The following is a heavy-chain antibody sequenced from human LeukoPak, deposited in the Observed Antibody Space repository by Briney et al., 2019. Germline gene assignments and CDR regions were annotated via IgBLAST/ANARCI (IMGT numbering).Heavy chain of an antibody. CDR1: GGTFSSYA. CDR3: ARDLEMATTSYNWFDP. Sequence: EASVKVSCKASGGTFSSYAISWVRQAPGQGLEWMGGIIPIFGTANYAQKFQGRVTITADKSTSTAYMELSSLRSEDTAVYYCARDLEMATTSYNWFDPWGQGTLGTVSS. J-gene: IGHJ5*02. D-gene: IGHD5-24*01. V-gene: IGHV1-69*06. CDR2: IIPIFGTA.